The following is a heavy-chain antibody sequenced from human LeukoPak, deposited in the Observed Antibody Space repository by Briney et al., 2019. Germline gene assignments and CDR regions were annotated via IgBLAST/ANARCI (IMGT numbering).Heavy chain of an antibody. CDR1: GFTFSNYA. J-gene: IGHJ4*02. CDR3: AKGLGWNSRRGWAYYFDF. Sequence: GGSLRLSCAASGFTFSNYAMNWVRQAPGKGLEWVSGITGGGDVTYYTDSVKGRFTISRDNSKNTLYLQMNSQRVEDTAVYYCAKGLGWNSRRGWAYYFDFWGQGTLVTVSS. CDR2: ITGGGDVT. V-gene: IGHV3-23*01. D-gene: IGHD1-7*01.